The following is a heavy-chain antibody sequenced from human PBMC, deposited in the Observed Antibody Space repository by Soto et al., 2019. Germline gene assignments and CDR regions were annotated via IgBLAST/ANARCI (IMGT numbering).Heavy chain of an antibody. CDR3: ARQGEHSSSYFFDS. CDR2: VCYRGTT. CDR1: GDSIDTGSYC. J-gene: IGHJ4*02. V-gene: IGHV4-39*01. Sequence: SETLSLTCTVSGDSIDTGSYCWGWIRQPPGKGLEWIGSVCYRGTTYYNPSLKSRLTISVDTSKRQFSLKLSSVTAADTAVFYCARQGEHSSSYFFDSWGQGTLVTVSS. D-gene: IGHD6-6*01.